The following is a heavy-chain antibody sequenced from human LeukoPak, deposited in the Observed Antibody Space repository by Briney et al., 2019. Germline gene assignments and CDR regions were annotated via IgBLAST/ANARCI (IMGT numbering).Heavy chain of an antibody. D-gene: IGHD2-2*02. CDR3: ARGPRYCSSTSCYKYYYYYYMDV. V-gene: IGHV4-59*11. CDR1: GGSISSHY. J-gene: IGHJ6*03. CDR2: IYYSGST. Sequence: SETLSLTCTVSGGSISSHYWSWIRQPPGKGLEWIGYIYYSGSTNYNPSLKSRVTISVDTSKNQFSLKLSSVTAADTAVYYCARGPRYCSSTSCYKYYYYYYMDVWGKGTTVTVSS.